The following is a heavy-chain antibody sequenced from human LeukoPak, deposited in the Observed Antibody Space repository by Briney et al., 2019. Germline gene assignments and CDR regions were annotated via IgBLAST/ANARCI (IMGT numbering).Heavy chain of an antibody. CDR3: ARRIVVVNHDAFGI. Sequence: GESLKISCKGSGYSFTSYWITWVRQMPGKGLEWMGRIDPTDSYTNYSPSFQGHVTISADKSISTAYLQWSSLKASDTAMYYCARRIVVVNHDAFGIWGQGTMVTVSS. J-gene: IGHJ3*02. V-gene: IGHV5-10-1*01. D-gene: IGHD2-21*01. CDR1: GYSFTSYW. CDR2: IDPTDSYT.